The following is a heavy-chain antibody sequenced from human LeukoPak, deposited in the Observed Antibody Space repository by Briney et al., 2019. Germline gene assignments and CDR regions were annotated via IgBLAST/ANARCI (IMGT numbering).Heavy chain of an antibody. D-gene: IGHD3-16*01. CDR2: IYNTGST. CDR3: ARATALYYYDTGRYYFDS. V-gene: IGHV4-31*03. Sequence: SETLSLTCTVSGGSISSGGYHWSWIRQHPGKGLEWIGHIYNTGSTYYKPSFKSRLTISVDTSKIRFSLKLSSVTAADTAVYYCARATALYYYDTGRYYFDSWGQGTLVTVSS. CDR1: GGSISSGGYH. J-gene: IGHJ4*02.